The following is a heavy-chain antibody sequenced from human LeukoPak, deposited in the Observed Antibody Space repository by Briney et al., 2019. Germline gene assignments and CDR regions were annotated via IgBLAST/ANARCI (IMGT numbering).Heavy chain of an antibody. CDR3: ARKEDYGGNQYWFDP. J-gene: IGHJ5*02. CDR2: IYYSGST. Sequence: SQTLSLTCTVSGGSISSGGYYWSWIRQHPGKGLEWIGYIYYSGSTYYNPSLKGRVTISVDTSKNKFSLKLSSVTAADTAVYYCARKEDYGGNQYWFDPWGQGTLVTVSS. CDR1: GGSISSGGYY. D-gene: IGHD4-23*01. V-gene: IGHV4-31*03.